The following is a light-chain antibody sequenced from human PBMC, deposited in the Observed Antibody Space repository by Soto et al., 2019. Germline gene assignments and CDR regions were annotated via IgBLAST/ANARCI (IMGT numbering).Light chain of an antibody. Sequence: EIVMTQSPPSLTVTPGEPASISCRSSQRLLHSNGNTFLDWYLQKPGQSPQLLIYLGSNRASGVPDRVSGSEAGTDFTLKISRVEAEDVGVYYCMQALQSPPWTFGQGTKV. CDR2: LGS. J-gene: IGKJ1*01. CDR3: MQALQSPPWT. V-gene: IGKV2-28*01. CDR1: QRLLHSNGNTF.